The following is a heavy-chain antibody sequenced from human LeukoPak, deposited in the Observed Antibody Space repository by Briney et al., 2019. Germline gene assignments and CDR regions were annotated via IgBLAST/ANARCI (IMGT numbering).Heavy chain of an antibody. CDR2: IRYDGSNK. J-gene: IGHJ6*03. CDR1: GFTFSSYG. Sequence: GGSLRLPCAASGFTFSSYGMHWVRQAPGKGLEWVAFIRYDGSNKYYADSVKGRFTISRDNSKNTLYLQMNSLRAEDTAVYYCAKALVGATTSLYYYYMDVWGKGTTVTVSS. D-gene: IGHD1-26*01. V-gene: IGHV3-30*02. CDR3: AKALVGATTSLYYYYMDV.